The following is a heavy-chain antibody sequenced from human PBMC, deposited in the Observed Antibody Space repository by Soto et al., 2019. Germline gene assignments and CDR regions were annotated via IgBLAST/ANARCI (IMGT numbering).Heavy chain of an antibody. CDR3: ARSQGSSTSLEIYYYYYDGMDV. J-gene: IGHJ6*02. CDR2: IIPISGTA. CDR1: GGTFSSYA. V-gene: IGHV1-69*01. Sequence: QVQLVQSGAEVKKPGSSVKVSCKASGGTFSSYAISWVRQAPGQGLEWMGGIIPISGTANYAQKFQGRVTITADESTSTAYMELSSLRSEDTAVYYWARSQGSSTSLEIYYYYYDGMDVWGPGNTVTVSS. D-gene: IGHD2-2*01.